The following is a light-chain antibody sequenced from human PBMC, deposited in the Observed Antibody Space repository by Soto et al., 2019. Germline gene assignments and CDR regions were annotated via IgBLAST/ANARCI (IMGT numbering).Light chain of an antibody. J-gene: IGLJ1*01. CDR1: SRDVGSYNY. CDR2: EVS. Sequence: QSALTQPSSVSGSTGQSITISCTGTSRDVGSYNYVSWYQQHPGKAPKLMIYEVSDRPSGISSRFSGSKSGNTASLTISGLQTEYEAEYYCSSDTSSSPLFGTGTKLTFL. V-gene: IGLV2-14*01. CDR3: SSDTSSSPL.